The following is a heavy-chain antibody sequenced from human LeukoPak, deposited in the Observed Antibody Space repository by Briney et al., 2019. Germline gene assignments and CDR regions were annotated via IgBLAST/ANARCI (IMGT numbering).Heavy chain of an antibody. V-gene: IGHV4-4*07. D-gene: IGHD4-11*01. CDR3: ARATDYPSYFDY. J-gene: IGHJ4*02. CDR1: GGSISSYH. CDR2: MYISGST. Sequence: SETLSLTCTVSGGSISSYHWSWIRQPAGKGLEWIGHMYISGSTNYNPSLKSRVTISVDTSKNQFSLNLSSVTAADTAVYYCARATDYPSYFDYWGQGTLVTVSS.